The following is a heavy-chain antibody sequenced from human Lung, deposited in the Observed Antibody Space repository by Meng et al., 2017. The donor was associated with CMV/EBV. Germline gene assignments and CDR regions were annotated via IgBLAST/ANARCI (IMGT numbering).Heavy chain of an antibody. CDR3: ARDHNWGPDH. CDR1: GYTFTGHF. Sequence: AXVXVSCKASGYTFTGHFLHWVRQAPGQGLEWMGWIMPYSGDTHYAQTFQGRVTMTSDTSLSTAYMELSSLRSDDTAVYYCARDHNWGPDHWGQGTLVTVSS. CDR2: IMPYSGDT. J-gene: IGHJ4*02. D-gene: IGHD1-1*01. V-gene: IGHV1-2*02.